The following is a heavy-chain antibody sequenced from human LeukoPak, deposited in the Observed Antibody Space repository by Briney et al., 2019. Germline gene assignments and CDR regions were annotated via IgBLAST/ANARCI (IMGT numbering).Heavy chain of an antibody. CDR1: GGSISDYY. D-gene: IGHD3-10*01. CDR2: IYYSGST. V-gene: IGHV4-59*12. Sequence: SETLSLTCTVSGGSISDYYWSWIRQPPGKGLEWIGYIYYSGSTNYNPSLKSRVTISVDTSENQFSLKLSSVTAADTAVYYCARDWDGVQGVPYYYGMDVWGQGTTVTVSS. CDR3: ARDWDGVQGVPYYYGMDV. J-gene: IGHJ6*02.